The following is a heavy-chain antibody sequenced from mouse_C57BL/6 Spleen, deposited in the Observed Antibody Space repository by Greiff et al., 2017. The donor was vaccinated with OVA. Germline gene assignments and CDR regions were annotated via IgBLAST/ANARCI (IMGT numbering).Heavy chain of an antibody. CDR3: ARQGSRYYAMDY. CDR1: GFTFSDYG. CDR2: IRSGSSTI. D-gene: IGHD3-1*01. J-gene: IGHJ4*01. Sequence: VQLKESGGGLVKPGGSLKLSCAASGFTFSDYGMHWVRQAPEKGLEWVAYIRSGSSTIYYADTVKGRFTISRDNAKNTLFLQMTSLRSEDTAMYYCARQGSRYYAMDYWGQGTSVTVSS. V-gene: IGHV5-17*01.